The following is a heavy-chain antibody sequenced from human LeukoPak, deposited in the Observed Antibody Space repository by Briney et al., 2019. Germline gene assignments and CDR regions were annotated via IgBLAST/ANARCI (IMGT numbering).Heavy chain of an antibody. Sequence: GGSLRLSCAVSGFTFDEYGMSWVRQAPGKGLEWVSGINWNGGSTNYADSVKGRFTISGDNTKNSLYLQMNSLRAEDTALYYCARDRSHCSGGSCYPLGDYWGQGTLVTVSS. D-gene: IGHD2-15*01. V-gene: IGHV3-20*04. CDR3: ARDRSHCSGGSCYPLGDY. CDR2: INWNGGST. J-gene: IGHJ4*02. CDR1: GFTFDEYG.